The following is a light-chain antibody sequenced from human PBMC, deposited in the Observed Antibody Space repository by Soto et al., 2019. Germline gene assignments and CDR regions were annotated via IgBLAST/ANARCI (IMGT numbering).Light chain of an antibody. CDR2: GVS. CDR1: QSVTSNY. V-gene: IGKV3-20*01. Sequence: EVVMTQSPATLSVSPGERATLSCRASQSVTSNYLAWYQQKPGQAPRLLIYGVSSRATGVPDRFSGGGSGTDFTLTISRLEPEDFAVYYCQQYTDWPLTFGQGTKVEVK. J-gene: IGKJ1*01. CDR3: QQYTDWPLT.